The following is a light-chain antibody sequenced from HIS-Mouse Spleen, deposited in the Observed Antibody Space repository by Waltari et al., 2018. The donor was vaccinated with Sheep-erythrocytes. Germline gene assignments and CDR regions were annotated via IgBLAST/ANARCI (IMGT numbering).Light chain of an antibody. V-gene: IGKV1-12*01. CDR1: QGISSR. J-gene: IGKJ4*01. Sequence: IQITQSPYSVTVFVTDRVAITCRASQGISSRLAWYQQKPGKAPKLLIYAASSLQSGVPSRFSGSGSGTDFTLTISSLQPEDFATYYCQQANSFPITFGGGTKVEIK. CDR2: AAS. CDR3: QQANSFPIT.